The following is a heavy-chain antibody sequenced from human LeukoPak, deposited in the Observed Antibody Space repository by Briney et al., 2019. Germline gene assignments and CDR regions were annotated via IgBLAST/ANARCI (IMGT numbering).Heavy chain of an antibody. Sequence: ASVKVSCKASGYTFTSYGISWVRQAPGQGLEWMGWISAYNGNTNYAQKLQGRVTMTTDTSTSTAYMELRSLRSDDAAVYYCARDGTHGHFDWLLHHWGQGTLVTVSS. J-gene: IGHJ4*02. D-gene: IGHD3-9*01. CDR3: ARDGTHGHFDWLLHH. CDR1: GYTFTSYG. V-gene: IGHV1-18*04. CDR2: ISAYNGNT.